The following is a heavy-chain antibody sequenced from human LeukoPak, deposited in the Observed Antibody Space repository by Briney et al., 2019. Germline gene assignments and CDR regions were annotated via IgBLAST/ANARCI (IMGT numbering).Heavy chain of an antibody. CDR1: GGSISSSSYY. CDR2: IYYSGST. Sequence: SETLSLTCTVSGGSISSSSYYWGWIRQPPGKGLEWIGSIYYSGSTYYNPSLKSRVTISVDTSKNQFSLKLSSVTAADTAVYYCARGTGGYYYVGHPAYNWFDPWGQGTLVTVSS. J-gene: IGHJ5*02. V-gene: IGHV4-39*01. D-gene: IGHD3-22*01. CDR3: ARGTGGYYYVGHPAYNWFDP.